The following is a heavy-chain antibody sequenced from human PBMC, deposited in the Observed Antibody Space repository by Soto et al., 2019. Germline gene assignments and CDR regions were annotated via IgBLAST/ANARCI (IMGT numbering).Heavy chain of an antibody. J-gene: IGHJ5*02. D-gene: IGHD3-22*01. CDR3: ARDVYYYDSSGYYRSGAFDP. Sequence: LRLSCAASGFTFSSYSTNWVRQAPGKGPEWVSYISSSSSTIYYADSVKGRFTISRDNAKNSLYLQMNSLRDEDTAVYYCARDVYYYDSSGYYRSGAFDPWGQGTLVTVSS. CDR1: GFTFSSYS. V-gene: IGHV3-48*02. CDR2: ISSSSSTI.